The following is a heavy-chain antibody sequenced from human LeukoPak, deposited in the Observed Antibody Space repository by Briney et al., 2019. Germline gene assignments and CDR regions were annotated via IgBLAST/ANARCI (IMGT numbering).Heavy chain of an antibody. Sequence: SETLSLTCTVSGGSISSYYWSWIRQPAGKGLEWIGRIYTSGSTNYAPSLKSRVTMSVDTSKNQFSLKLSSVTAADTAVYYCARGVVYSSSSGWFDPWGQGTLVTVSS. V-gene: IGHV4-4*07. CDR1: GGSISSYY. CDR3: ARGVVYSSSSGWFDP. D-gene: IGHD6-6*01. J-gene: IGHJ5*02. CDR2: IYTSGST.